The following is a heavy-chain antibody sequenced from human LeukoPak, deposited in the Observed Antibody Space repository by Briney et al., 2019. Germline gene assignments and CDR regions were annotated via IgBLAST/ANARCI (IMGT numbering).Heavy chain of an antibody. Sequence: SETLSLTCTVSGGSISSYYWSWIRQPPGKGLEWIGYIYYSGSTNYNPSLKSRVTISVDTSKDQFSLKLSSVTAADTAAYYCAGHPNPWLAFDYWGQGTLVTVSS. J-gene: IGHJ4*02. CDR2: IYYSGST. D-gene: IGHD6-19*01. CDR3: AGHPNPWLAFDY. CDR1: GGSISSYY. V-gene: IGHV4-59*08.